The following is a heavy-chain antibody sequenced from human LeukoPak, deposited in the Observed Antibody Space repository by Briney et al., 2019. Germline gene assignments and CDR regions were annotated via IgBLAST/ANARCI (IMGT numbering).Heavy chain of an antibody. CDR2: INHSGST. J-gene: IGHJ4*02. CDR3: ARDYDSSGYYGY. CDR1: CGSFSGYY. Sequence: SETLSLTCAVYCGSFSGYYWSWIRQPPGKGLEWIGEINHSGSTNYNPSLKSRVTISVDTSKNQFSLKLSSVTAADTAVYYCARDYDSSGYYGYWGQGTLVTVSS. V-gene: IGHV4-34*01. D-gene: IGHD3-22*01.